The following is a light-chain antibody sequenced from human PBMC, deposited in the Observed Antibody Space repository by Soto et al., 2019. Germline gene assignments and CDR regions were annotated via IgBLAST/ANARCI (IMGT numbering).Light chain of an antibody. CDR3: MQAVQGLT. V-gene: IGKV2-28*01. Sequence: XXLSXPVTPGEPASISCRSSXSLLYTNGNTYLEWFLQKPGQSPQLLIYLASNRASGVPDRFSGSGSGTDFTLKISRVEAEDVGVYYCMQAVQGLTFGGGTKVEIK. CDR2: LAS. J-gene: IGKJ4*01. CDR1: XSLLYTNGNTY.